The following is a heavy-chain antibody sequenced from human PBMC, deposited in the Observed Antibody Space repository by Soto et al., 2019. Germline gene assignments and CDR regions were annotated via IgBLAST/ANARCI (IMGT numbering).Heavy chain of an antibody. CDR3: ARASLLRYFDWFPYGMDV. D-gene: IGHD3-9*01. CDR1: GGSISSYY. Sequence: SETLSLTCTVSGGSISSYYWSWIRQPPGKGLEWIGYIYYSGSTNYNPSLKSRVTISVDTSKNQFSLKLSSVTAADTAVYYCARASLLRYFDWFPYGMDVWGQGTTVTVSS. CDR2: IYYSGST. V-gene: IGHV4-59*01. J-gene: IGHJ6*02.